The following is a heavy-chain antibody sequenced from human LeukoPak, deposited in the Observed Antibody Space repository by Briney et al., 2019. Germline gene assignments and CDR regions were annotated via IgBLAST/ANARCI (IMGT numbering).Heavy chain of an antibody. CDR3: ARQERFYSSGSYTYFQH. Sequence: SETLSLTCTVSGGSISSYYWSWIRQPPGKGLEWIGFVHYSGGPNYNPSLKSRVIISVDTSRNQFSLILTSVTAADTAVYFCARQERFYSSGSYTYFQHWGQGTLVTVSS. D-gene: IGHD3-10*01. J-gene: IGHJ1*01. CDR2: VHYSGGP. CDR1: GGSISSYY. V-gene: IGHV4-59*08.